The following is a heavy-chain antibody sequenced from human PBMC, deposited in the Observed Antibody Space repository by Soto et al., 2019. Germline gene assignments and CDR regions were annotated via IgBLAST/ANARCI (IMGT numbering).Heavy chain of an antibody. CDR3: AREARGTYNYDY. Sequence: QVQLVESGGGVVQPGRSLRLSCAASGFTFSSYPMHWVRQAPAKGLEWVAVISYDGSDKFYAGSVKGRFTISRDNSKNTGYLQVNSLRAEDTAVYYCAREARGTYNYDYWGQGTLVTVSS. CDR1: GFTFSSYP. J-gene: IGHJ4*02. CDR2: ISYDGSDK. D-gene: IGHD1-1*01. V-gene: IGHV3-30-3*01.